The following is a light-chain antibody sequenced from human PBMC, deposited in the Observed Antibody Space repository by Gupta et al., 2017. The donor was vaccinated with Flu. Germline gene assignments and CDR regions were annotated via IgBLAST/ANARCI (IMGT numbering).Light chain of an antibody. Sequence: SNVVAEYDGHWYQQLSGTAPELLIYANKNRPSGTPDQFSGSNSGTSASLTITGLQAEDEADYYCQSLDSSRIGYVFGTATKVSVL. J-gene: IGLJ1*01. CDR1: SNVVAEYD. V-gene: IGLV1-40*01. CDR2: ANK. CDR3: QSLDSSRIGYV.